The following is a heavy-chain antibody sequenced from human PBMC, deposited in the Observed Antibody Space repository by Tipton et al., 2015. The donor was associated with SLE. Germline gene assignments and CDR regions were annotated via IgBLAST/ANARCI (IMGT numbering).Heavy chain of an antibody. J-gene: IGHJ3*02. D-gene: IGHD4-17*01. CDR2: IYYSVST. CDR3: ARGGYGDYSVLPAFDI. Sequence: LRLSCTVSGGSISSYYWSWIRQPPGKGLEWIGYIYYSVSTNYNPSLKSRVTISVDTSKNQLSLKLSSVTAADTALYYCARGGYGDYSVLPAFDILGQGTMVTVSS. V-gene: IGHV4-59*01. CDR1: GGSISSYY.